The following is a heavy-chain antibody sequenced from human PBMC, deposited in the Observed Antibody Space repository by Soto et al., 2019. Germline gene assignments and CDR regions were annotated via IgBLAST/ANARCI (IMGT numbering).Heavy chain of an antibody. V-gene: IGHV3-30*18. CDR2: ISSDVRNR. CDR1: GFNVGSYG. D-gene: IGHD5-12*01. J-gene: IGHJ6*02. CDR3: GNARSRRRGYKQYSALDV. Sequence: GGSLSLSCAASGFNVGSYGIHWVRQAPGKGLEWVSVISSDVRNRYSADSVKGRLSISRDDSKSMVYLQINSLTFEDTAIYYCGNARSRRRGYKQYSALDVWGEGTTVTV.